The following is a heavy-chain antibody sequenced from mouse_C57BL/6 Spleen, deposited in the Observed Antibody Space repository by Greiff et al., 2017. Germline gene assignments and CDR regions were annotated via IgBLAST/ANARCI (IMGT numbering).Heavy chain of an antibody. J-gene: IGHJ2*01. CDR1: GFTFSDYY. CDR2: INYDGSST. D-gene: IGHD2-1*01. V-gene: IGHV5-16*01. Sequence: EVQVVESEGGLVQPGSSMKLSCTASGFTFSDYYMAWVRQVPEKGLEWVANINYDGSSTYYLDSLKSRFIISRDNAKNILYLQMSSLKSEDTATYYCARDGSYGNYHFDYWGQGTTLTVSS. CDR3: ARDGSYGNYHFDY.